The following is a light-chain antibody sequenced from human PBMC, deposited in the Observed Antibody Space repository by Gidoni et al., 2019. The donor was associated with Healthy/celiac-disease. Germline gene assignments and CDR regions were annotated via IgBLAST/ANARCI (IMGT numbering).Light chain of an antibody. Sequence: AIQLTQSPSSLSASVGDRVTITCRASQGISSALAWYPQKPGKAPKLLIYDASSLESGVPSRFSGSGSGTDFTLTISSLQPEDFATYYCQQFNSYPLFGGGTKVEIK. J-gene: IGKJ4*01. CDR1: QGISSA. V-gene: IGKV1-13*02. CDR3: QQFNSYPL. CDR2: DAS.